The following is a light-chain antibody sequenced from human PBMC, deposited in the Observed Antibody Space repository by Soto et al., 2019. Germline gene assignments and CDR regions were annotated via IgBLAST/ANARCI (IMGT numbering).Light chain of an antibody. CDR1: QTVSITY. J-gene: IGKJ5*01. CDR3: QQYGNSPLIS. V-gene: IGKV3-20*01. Sequence: VLTQSPGTLSLSPGESATLSCRASQTVSITYLTWYQQKPGQAPRLLIFGASKRATGIPDRFSGSGSGRDFTLTISGLEPEDFAVYYCQQYGNSPLISIGQGTRLEIK. CDR2: GAS.